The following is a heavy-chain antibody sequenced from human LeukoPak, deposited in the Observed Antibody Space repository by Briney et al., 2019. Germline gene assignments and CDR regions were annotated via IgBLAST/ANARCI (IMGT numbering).Heavy chain of an antibody. CDR1: GGSISSGGYY. D-gene: IGHD6-6*01. Sequence: SQTLSLTCTVSGGSISSGGYYWSWIRQPPGKGLEWIGEIDHSGSTNYNPSLKSRVTISVDTSKNQFSLKLSSVTAADTAVYYCASAIAARFAFDIWGQGTMVTVSS. CDR2: IDHSGST. V-gene: IGHV4-30-2*01. CDR3: ASAIAARFAFDI. J-gene: IGHJ3*02.